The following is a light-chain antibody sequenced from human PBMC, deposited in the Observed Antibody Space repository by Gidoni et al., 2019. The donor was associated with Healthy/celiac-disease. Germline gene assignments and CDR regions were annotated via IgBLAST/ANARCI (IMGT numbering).Light chain of an antibody. V-gene: IGKV4-1*01. CDR2: WAF. CDR3: QQCYSTFMYT. J-gene: IGKJ2*01. CDR1: QSRLYSSTNKNY. Sequence: DNVMTQSPDSLAVSLGERATINCKSSQSRLYSSTNKNYLAWYQQKPGQPPKLLIYWAFTRESGVPDRFSVSEAGTDFTLSISSLQAEDGAVYYCQQCYSTFMYTFGQGTKLEIK.